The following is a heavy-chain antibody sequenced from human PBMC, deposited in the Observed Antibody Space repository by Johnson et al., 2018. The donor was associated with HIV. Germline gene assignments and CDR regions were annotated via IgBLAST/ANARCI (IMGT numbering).Heavy chain of an antibody. D-gene: IGHD5-24*01. CDR2: INWIGYST. CDR3: ARFGRGGSHAFDI. CDR1: VFTFDDYC. J-gene: IGHJ3*02. Sequence: VQLVESGGGVVRPGGSLRLSCAASVFTFDDYCMSCVRQVPGKGLEWVSCINWIGYSTVYAASVQGRFTISRDNAKNSLYLQMNSLRAEDTAFYYCARFGRGGSHAFDIWGQGTMVTVSS. V-gene: IGHV3-20*04.